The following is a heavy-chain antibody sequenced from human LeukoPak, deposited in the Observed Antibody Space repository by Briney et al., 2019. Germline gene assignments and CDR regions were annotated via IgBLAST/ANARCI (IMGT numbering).Heavy chain of an antibody. D-gene: IGHD2-15*01. V-gene: IGHV3-23*01. CDR2: ISDPHSGSQT. CDR3: TTRLQHHFDY. J-gene: IGHJ4*02. Sequence: PGGSLRLSCAASGFTFSSYSMNWVRQALGQGLEWVSTISDPHSGSQTHYADSVKGRFSTSRDDSQNTVNLQMHSRRAEDTAVYYWTTRLQHHFDYWGQGTQVTVSS. CDR1: GFTFSSYS.